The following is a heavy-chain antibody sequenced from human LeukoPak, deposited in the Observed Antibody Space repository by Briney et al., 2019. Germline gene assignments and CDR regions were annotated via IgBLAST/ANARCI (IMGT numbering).Heavy chain of an antibody. CDR3: ATLYYFDY. D-gene: IGHD3-16*01. CDR2: INHSGST. Sequence: SETLSLTCAVYGGSFSGYYWSWIRQPPGKGLEWIGEINHSGSTDYNPSLKSRVTISVDTSKNQFSLKLSSVTAADTAVYYCATLYYFDYWGQGTLVTVSS. CDR1: GGSFSGYY. V-gene: IGHV4-34*01. J-gene: IGHJ4*02.